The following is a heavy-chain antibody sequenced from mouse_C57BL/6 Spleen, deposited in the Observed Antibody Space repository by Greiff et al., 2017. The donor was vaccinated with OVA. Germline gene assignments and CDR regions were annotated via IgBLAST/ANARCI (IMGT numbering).Heavy chain of an antibody. CDR3: ARSSYYYGSSYAMDY. Sequence: VKLVESGPELVKPGASVKISCKASGYAFSSSWMNWVKQRPGKGLEWIGRIYPGDGDTNYNGKFKGKATLTADKSSSTAYMQLSSLTSEDSAVYFCARSSYYYGSSYAMDYWGQGTSVTVSS. CDR1: GYAFSSSW. D-gene: IGHD1-1*01. J-gene: IGHJ4*01. CDR2: IYPGDGDT. V-gene: IGHV1-82*01.